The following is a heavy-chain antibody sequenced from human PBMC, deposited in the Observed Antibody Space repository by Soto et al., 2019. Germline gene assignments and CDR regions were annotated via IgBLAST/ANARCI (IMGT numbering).Heavy chain of an antibody. Sequence: GGSLRLSCAASGFTFSSSWMTWVRQAPGKGLAWVANIKEDGSEKYYVDSVKGRFTISRDNTNESPYLQMNSLRAEDTAVYYCARDPAPVGYRGLDVWGQGTTVTVSS. V-gene: IGHV3-7*01. CDR2: IKEDGSEK. J-gene: IGHJ6*02. CDR3: ARDPAPVGYRGLDV. D-gene: IGHD5-12*01. CDR1: GFTFSSSW.